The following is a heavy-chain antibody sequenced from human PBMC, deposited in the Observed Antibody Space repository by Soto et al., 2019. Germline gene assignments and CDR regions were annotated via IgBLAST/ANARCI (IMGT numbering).Heavy chain of an antibody. CDR1: AGSISSGGYY. J-gene: IGHJ6*02. CDR2: IYYSGST. V-gene: IGHV4-31*03. D-gene: IGHD6-6*01. Sequence: PSETLSLTCTVSAGSISSGGYYWSWIRQHPGKGLEWIGYIYYSGSTYYNPSLKSRVAISVDTSKNQFSLKLSSVTAADTAVYYCARDSGSIAAPSGYYYYGMDVWGQRTTVTVSS. CDR3: ARDSGSIAAPSGYYYYGMDV.